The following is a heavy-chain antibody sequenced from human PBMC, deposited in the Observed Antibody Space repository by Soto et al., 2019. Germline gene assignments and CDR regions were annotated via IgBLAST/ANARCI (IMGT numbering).Heavy chain of an antibody. Sequence: GPTLVNPTQTFTVTCTLSGFSLSTSGVGVGWIGQHPGKAMESLARIYWNDDRRYNTSLKSRLTVTKNTSKNQVILTTTNTDPVDSATFYCAYSPAHHRSLGLYSWGEGTLVT. CDR3: AYSPAHHRSLGLYS. CDR1: GFSLSTSGVG. D-gene: IGHD1-26*01. V-gene: IGHV2-5*01. CDR2: IYWNDDR. J-gene: IGHJ4*02.